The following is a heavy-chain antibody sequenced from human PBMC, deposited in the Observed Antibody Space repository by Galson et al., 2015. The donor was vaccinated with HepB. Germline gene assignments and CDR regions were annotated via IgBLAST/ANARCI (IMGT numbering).Heavy chain of an antibody. Sequence: SLRLSCAASGFTFSSYGMHWVRQAPGKGLEWVAVIWYDGSNKYFADSVKGRFTISRDNSKNTLYLQMNSLRAEDTAVYYCARDLLGYSYGYSGVVFDYWCQGTLVTVSS. D-gene: IGHD5-18*01. CDR3: ARDLLGYSYGYSGVVFDY. CDR2: IWYDGSNK. CDR1: GFTFSSYG. V-gene: IGHV3-33*01. J-gene: IGHJ4*02.